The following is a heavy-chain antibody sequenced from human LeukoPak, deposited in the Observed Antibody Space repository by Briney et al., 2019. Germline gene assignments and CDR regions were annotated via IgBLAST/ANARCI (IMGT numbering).Heavy chain of an antibody. CDR1: GGSISSYC. D-gene: IGHD6-19*01. V-gene: IGHV4-4*07. J-gene: IGHJ4*02. CDR2: ICTSGST. CDR3: AEGGQWLRV. Sequence: KPSETLSLTCTVSGGSISSYCWSCIRQPAGKGLEWIGRICTSGSTNYNPSLKSRVTMSVDTSKDQFSLKLSSVTAADTAVYYCAEGGQWLRVWGQGTLVTVSS.